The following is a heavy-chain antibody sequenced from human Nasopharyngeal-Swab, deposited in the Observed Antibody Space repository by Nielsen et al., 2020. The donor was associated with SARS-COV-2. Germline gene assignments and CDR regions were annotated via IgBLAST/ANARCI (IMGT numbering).Heavy chain of an antibody. V-gene: IGHV4-61*01. J-gene: IGHJ6*03. CDR3: ARDHVGYCSGGSCSTGYYYYYYMDV. Sequence: SETLSLTCTVSGGSVSSGSYYWSWIRQPPGKGLEWIGYIYYSGSTNYNSSLKSRVTISVDTSKNQFSLKLSSVTAADTAVYYCARDHVGYCSGGSCSTGYYYYYYMDVWGKGTTVTVSS. CDR1: GGSVSSGSYY. D-gene: IGHD2-15*01. CDR2: IYYSGST.